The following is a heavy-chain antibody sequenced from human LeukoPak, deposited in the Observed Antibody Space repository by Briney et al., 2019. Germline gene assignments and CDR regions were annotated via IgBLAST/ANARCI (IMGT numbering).Heavy chain of an antibody. D-gene: IGHD3-22*01. Sequence: ESGPTLVNPTATLTLTCTVSGFSLSNARMGVSWIRQPPGKALEWLAHIFSNDEKSYSTSLKSRLTISKDTSKSQVVLTMTNMDPVDTATYYCARIGYDSSGYSPPYFDYWGQGTLVTVSS. J-gene: IGHJ4*02. V-gene: IGHV2-26*01. CDR2: IFSNDEK. CDR3: ARIGYDSSGYSPPYFDY. CDR1: GFSLSNARMG.